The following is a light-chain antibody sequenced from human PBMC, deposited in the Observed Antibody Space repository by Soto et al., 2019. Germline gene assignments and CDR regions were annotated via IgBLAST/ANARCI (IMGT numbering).Light chain of an antibody. CDR2: DVS. J-gene: IGLJ1*01. Sequence: QSALTQPRSVSGSPGQSVTISCTGTSSDVGGYNYVSWYQQHPDKAPQVMIYDVSKRPSGVPDRFSGSKSGNTASLTISGLEAEEEAEYYCCSYAGSYTFVFGTGTKVTVL. CDR1: SSDVGGYNY. CDR3: CSYAGSYTFV. V-gene: IGLV2-11*01.